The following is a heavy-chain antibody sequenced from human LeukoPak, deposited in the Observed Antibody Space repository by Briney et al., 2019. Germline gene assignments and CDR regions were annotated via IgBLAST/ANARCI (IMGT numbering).Heavy chain of an antibody. D-gene: IGHD2-15*01. CDR2: IYHSGST. CDR1: GGSISSSNW. V-gene: IGHV4-4*02. J-gene: IGHJ6*03. Sequence: PSETLSLTCAVSGGSISSSNWWSWVRQPPGKGLEWIGEIYHSGSTNYNPSLKSRVTISVDKSKNQFSLKLSSVTAADTAVYYCASQVVVAANYYYYYYMDVWGKGTTVTVSS. CDR3: ASQVVVAANYYYYYYMDV.